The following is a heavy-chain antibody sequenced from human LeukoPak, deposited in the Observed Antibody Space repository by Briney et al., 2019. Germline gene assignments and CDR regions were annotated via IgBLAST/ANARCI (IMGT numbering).Heavy chain of an antibody. CDR1: GFTFSSYL. CDR3: AKAVPYYYDSSGPDY. V-gene: IGHV3-23*01. J-gene: IGHJ4*02. Sequence: PGGSLRLSCAASGFTFSSYLISWVRQAPGKGLEWVSGITDSGGSTYYADSVKGRFTISRDNSKNTLDLQMNSLRAEDTAVYYCAKAVPYYYDSSGPDYWGQGTLVTVSS. CDR2: ITDSGGST. D-gene: IGHD3-22*01.